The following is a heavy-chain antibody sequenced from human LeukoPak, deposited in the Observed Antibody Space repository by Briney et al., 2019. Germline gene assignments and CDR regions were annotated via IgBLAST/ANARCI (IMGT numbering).Heavy chain of an antibody. CDR2: ISGSGGST. CDR1: GFTFSIAW. CDR3: ATSYYDFYYFDY. J-gene: IGHJ4*02. D-gene: IGHD3-3*01. V-gene: IGHV3-23*01. Sequence: GGSLRLSCAASGFTFSIAWMNWVRQTPGKGLEWVSVISGSGGSTFYADSVKGRFTISRDNSKNTLYLQMNSLRAEDTALYYCATSYYDFYYFDYWGQGTLVTVSS.